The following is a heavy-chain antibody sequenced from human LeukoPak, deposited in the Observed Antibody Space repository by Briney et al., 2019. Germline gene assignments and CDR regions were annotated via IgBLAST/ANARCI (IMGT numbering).Heavy chain of an antibody. CDR1: GGSISSYY. D-gene: IGHD3-10*01. Sequence: SETLSLTCTVSGGSISSYYWSWIRQPPGKGLEWIGYIYYSGSTNYNPSLKSRVTISVDTSKNQFSLKLSSVTAADTAVYYCARDSLVRGVIIRDYRGQGTLVTVSS. CDR3: ARDSLVRGVIIRDY. J-gene: IGHJ4*02. V-gene: IGHV4-59*01. CDR2: IYYSGST.